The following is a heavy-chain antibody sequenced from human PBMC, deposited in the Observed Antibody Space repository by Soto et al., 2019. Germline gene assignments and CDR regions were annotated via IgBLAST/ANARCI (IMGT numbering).Heavy chain of an antibody. Sequence: GASVKVSCKASGGTFSSYAISWVRQAPGQGLEWMGGIIPIFGTANYAQKFQGRVTITADESTSTAYMELSSLRSEDTAVYYCARVPTYYYDSSGYSTSPFDYWGQGTLVTVS. D-gene: IGHD3-22*01. CDR1: GGTFSSYA. CDR2: IIPIFGTA. CDR3: ARVPTYYYDSSGYSTSPFDY. J-gene: IGHJ4*02. V-gene: IGHV1-69*13.